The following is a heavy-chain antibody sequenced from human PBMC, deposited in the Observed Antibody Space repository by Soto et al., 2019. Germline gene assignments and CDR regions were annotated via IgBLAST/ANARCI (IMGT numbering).Heavy chain of an antibody. CDR3: ARARSTAAGLFDY. J-gene: IGHJ4*02. CDR1: GLTFRSYW. V-gene: IGHV3-53*01. D-gene: IGHD6-13*01. CDR2: IYSGGST. Sequence: GGSLRLSCAASGLTFRSYWMHWVRQAPGKGLEWVSAIYSGGSTYYADSVKGRFTISRDNSKNTLYLQMNSLRAEDTAVYYCARARSTAAGLFDYWGLGTLVTVSS.